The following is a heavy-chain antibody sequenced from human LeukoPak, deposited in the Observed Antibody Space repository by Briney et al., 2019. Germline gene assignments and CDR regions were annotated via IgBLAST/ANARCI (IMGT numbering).Heavy chain of an antibody. Sequence: PGGSLRLSCAASGFTFSSYYMYWVRQAPGKGPVWVSGTNTVGSTTSSADSVVKGRFTISRDNAKNTLYLQMNSLRAEDTAVYYCVAYNWNYPDYWGQGTLVTVSS. J-gene: IGHJ4*02. V-gene: IGHV3-74*01. CDR2: TNTVGSTT. CDR1: GFTFSSYY. D-gene: IGHD1-7*01. CDR3: VAYNWNYPDY.